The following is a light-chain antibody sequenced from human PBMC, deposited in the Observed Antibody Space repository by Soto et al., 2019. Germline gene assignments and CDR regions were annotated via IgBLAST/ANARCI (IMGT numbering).Light chain of an antibody. CDR2: LGS. CDR1: QSLRHHNGYNY. CDR3: IQTLQALYS. J-gene: IGKJ2*01. Sequence: DIVMTQSPLSLPVTPGEPASISCRSSQSLRHHNGYNYLDWYLQKPGQSPQVLIYLGSNRASGVHDRVSGSASGTVFTLQSSRVESEDVRVYYCIQTLQALYSFGQGTKLEIK. V-gene: IGKV2-28*01.